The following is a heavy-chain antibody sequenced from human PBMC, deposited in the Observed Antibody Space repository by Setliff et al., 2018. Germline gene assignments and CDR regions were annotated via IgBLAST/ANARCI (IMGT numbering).Heavy chain of an antibody. V-gene: IGHV4-38-2*02. D-gene: IGHD3-22*01. CDR2: LSDSGST. CDR1: GYSISSGYY. Sequence: SETLSLTCTDSGYSISSGYYWGWVRQPPGRGLEWLGTLSDSGSTYYNPSFKGRVTISEHSSQTQFFLELSSVTAADTAVYYCARHRGYSSPSLEYYYYGLNVWGQGTTVTVSS. CDR3: ARHRGYSSPSLEYYYYGLNV. J-gene: IGHJ6*02.